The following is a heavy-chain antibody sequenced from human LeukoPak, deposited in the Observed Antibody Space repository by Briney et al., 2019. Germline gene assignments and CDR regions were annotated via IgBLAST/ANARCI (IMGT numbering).Heavy chain of an antibody. CDR3: ARDQGGGRWLPQARALRY. D-gene: IGHD5-24*01. V-gene: IGHV1-69*06. CDR2: IIPIFGTA. CDR1: GGTFSSYA. Sequence: SVKVSCKASGGTFSSYAISWVRQAPGQGLEWMGGIIPIFGTANYAQKFQGRVTITADKFTSTAYMELSSLRSEDTAVYYCARDQGGGRWLPQARALRYWGQGTLVTVSS. J-gene: IGHJ4*02.